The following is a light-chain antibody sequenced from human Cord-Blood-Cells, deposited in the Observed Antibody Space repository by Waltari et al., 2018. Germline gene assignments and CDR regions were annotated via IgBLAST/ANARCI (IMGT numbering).Light chain of an antibody. Sequence: SASTGDRVTITCRASQGISSYLAWYQQKPGKAPKLLIYAASTLQSGVPSRFSGSGSGTDFTLTISCLQSEDFVTYYCQQYYSYPLTFGPGTKVDIK. CDR3: QQYYSYPLT. V-gene: IGKV1-8*01. CDR1: QGISSY. CDR2: AAS. J-gene: IGKJ3*01.